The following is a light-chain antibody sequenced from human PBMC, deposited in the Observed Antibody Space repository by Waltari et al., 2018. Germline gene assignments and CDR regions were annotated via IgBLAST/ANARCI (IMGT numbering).Light chain of an antibody. CDR1: QSVLSSSNNKNY. V-gene: IGKV4-1*01. J-gene: IGKJ2*01. CDR3: QQCYNFPYT. CDR2: WAS. Sequence: DIVMTQSPDSLAVSLGERATINCKSSQSVLSSSNNKNYVGWSQQKPGQPPKLLVSWASTRESGVPDRFSGSGSGTDFTLTISSLQAEDVAVYYCQQCYNFPYTFGQGTKLEIK.